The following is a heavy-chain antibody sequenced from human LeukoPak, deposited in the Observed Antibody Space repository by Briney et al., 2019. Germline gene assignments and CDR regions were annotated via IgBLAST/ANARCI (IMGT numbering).Heavy chain of an antibody. CDR3: ARSHYYDSSGYFYYYYGLDV. CDR2: LTVSGGTT. J-gene: IGHJ6*02. V-gene: IGHV3-23*01. CDR1: EFTFSSYA. Sequence: PGGSLRLSCAASEFTFSSYAMTWVRQAPGKGLEWVSGLTVSGGTTYYADSVKGRFTISRDNAKNTLYLQMNSLRAEDTAVYYCARSHYYDSSGYFYYYYGLDVWGQGTTVTVSS. D-gene: IGHD3-22*01.